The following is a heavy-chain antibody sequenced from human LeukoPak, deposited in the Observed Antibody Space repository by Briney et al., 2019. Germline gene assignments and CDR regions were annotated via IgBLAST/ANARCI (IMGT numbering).Heavy chain of an antibody. D-gene: IGHD2-15*01. J-gene: IGHJ4*02. CDR2: IIPIFGTT. CDR1: GGTFSSYV. V-gene: IGHV1-69*13. Sequence: ASVKVSCKASGGTFSSYVINWVRQAPGQGLEWMGGIIPIFGTTNYAQKVQGRVTITADESTSTAYMELSSLRSEDTAVYYCVRGRSGPSGFDYWGQGTLVTVSS. CDR3: VRGRSGPSGFDY.